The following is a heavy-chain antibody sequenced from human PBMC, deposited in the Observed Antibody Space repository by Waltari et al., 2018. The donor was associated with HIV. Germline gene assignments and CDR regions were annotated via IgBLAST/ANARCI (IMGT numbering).Heavy chain of an antibody. CDR3: AKDHSSCVGRTCLVMDV. V-gene: IGHV3-23*01. J-gene: IGHJ6*01. CDR2: IAANGGAT. CDR1: GFIFSGFA. D-gene: IGHD2-21*01. Sequence: EAQLLESGGGLVQPGGSLRLSCAPSGFIFSGFAMNWVRQAPGKGLEWVSTIAANGGATWYADSVKGRFSISRDNSKNTLSVQMNSLRVEDTAIYYCAKDHSSCVGRTCLVMDVWGQGTTVTVSS.